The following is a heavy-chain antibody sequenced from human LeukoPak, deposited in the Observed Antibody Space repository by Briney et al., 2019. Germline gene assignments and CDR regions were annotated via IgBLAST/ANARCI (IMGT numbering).Heavy chain of an antibody. J-gene: IGHJ6*02. V-gene: IGHV1-69*04. D-gene: IGHD7-27*01. CDR3: AWQTGEGDAEDYYYCYGMDV. CDR1: GGTFSSYA. Sequence: GASVKVSCKASGGTFSSYAISWVRQAPGQGLEWMGRIIPILGIANYAQKFQGRVTITADKSTSTAYMELSSLRSEDTAVYYCAWQTGEGDAEDYYYCYGMDVWGQGTTVTVSS. CDR2: IIPILGIA.